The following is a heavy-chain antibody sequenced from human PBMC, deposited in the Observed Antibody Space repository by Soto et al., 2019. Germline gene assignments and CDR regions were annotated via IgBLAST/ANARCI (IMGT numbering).Heavy chain of an antibody. Sequence: ASVKVSCKASGYTFTDYYIHWVRLAPGQGLDWMGWINPKSGLTSHAQNFRGRVTMTRDTSTSTVYMELNRLKSDDRAIYYCARRDRSGSFDYWGQGTQVNFSS. CDR2: INPKSGLT. J-gene: IGHJ4*02. D-gene: IGHD5-12*01. V-gene: IGHV1-2*02. CDR1: GYTFTDYY. CDR3: ARRDRSGSFDY.